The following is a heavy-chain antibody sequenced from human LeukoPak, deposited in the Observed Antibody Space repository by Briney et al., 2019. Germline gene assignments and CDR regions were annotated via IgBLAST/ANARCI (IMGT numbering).Heavy chain of an antibody. D-gene: IGHD4-17*01. CDR3: VKDDYGDYVAFDI. CDR1: GGSISSSSYY. CDR2: IYHRGST. V-gene: IGHV4-39*07. J-gene: IGHJ3*02. Sequence: PSETLSLTCTVSGGSISSSSYYWGWIRQPPGKGLEWIGSIYHRGSTYYKSSLKDRVTISVDTSKNQFSLRLTSVTAADTAVYYCVKDDYGDYVAFDIWGQGTMVTVSS.